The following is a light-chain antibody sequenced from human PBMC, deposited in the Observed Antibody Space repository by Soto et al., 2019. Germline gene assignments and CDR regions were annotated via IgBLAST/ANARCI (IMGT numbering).Light chain of an antibody. J-gene: IGKJ4*02. CDR1: QTVSSNY. CDR2: GAS. V-gene: IGKV3-20*01. Sequence: ELVLTQSPGTLSLCPGERATLSCKASQTVSSNYLAWYQQRPGQAPRLLIYGASSRAAGIPDRFSGSGSETDFTLPISRLEPEDFAVYYCQQYGGPPVTFGRGTKVDIK. CDR3: QQYGGPPVT.